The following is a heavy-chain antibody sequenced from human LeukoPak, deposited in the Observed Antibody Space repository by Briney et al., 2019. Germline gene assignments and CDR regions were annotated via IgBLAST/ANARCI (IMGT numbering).Heavy chain of an antibody. CDR1: GFTFNLYW. CDR3: ARDSRYHSGWGSYQPYWFDP. V-gene: IGHV3-74*01. CDR2: LSADGTTT. J-gene: IGHJ5*02. Sequence: PGGSLRLSCAASGFTFNLYWIHWVRQVPGKGLEWLSRLSADGTTTNYADSVNGRFTISRDNAKNTLYLQMHSLGVDDTAVYYCARDSRYHSGWGSYQPYWFDPWGQGTLVTVSS. D-gene: IGHD3-10*01.